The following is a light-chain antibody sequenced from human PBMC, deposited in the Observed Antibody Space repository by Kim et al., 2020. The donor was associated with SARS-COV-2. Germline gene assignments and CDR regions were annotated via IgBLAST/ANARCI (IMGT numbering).Light chain of an antibody. CDR3: QAWDNSIYV. CDR2: RDN. CDR1: KLGDKY. J-gene: IGLJ1*01. V-gene: IGLV3-1*01. Sequence: SYELTQPPSVSVSPGQTASITCSGDKLGDKYASWYQQKPGQSPVVVIFRDNRRPSGIPERFSGSNSGNTATLTISGTQAMDEADYYCQAWDNSIYVFGTGTKVTVL.